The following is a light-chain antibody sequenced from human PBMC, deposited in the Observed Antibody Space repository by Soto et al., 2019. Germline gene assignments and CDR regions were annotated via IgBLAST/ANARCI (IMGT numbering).Light chain of an antibody. CDR2: DAS. CDR1: QSVSSSY. Sequence: EIVLTQSPATLSLSPGERSTLSCVSSQSVSSSYLAWYQQKPGLGPRLLIYDASSRATGIPDRFSGSGSGTDFTLTISRLEPEDFAVYYCQQYGSSPLTFGGGTKVDIK. V-gene: IGKV3D-20*01. J-gene: IGKJ4*01. CDR3: QQYGSSPLT.